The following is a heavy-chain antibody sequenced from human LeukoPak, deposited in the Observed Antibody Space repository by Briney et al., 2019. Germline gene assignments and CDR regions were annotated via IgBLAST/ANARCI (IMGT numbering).Heavy chain of an antibody. CDR2: INHSGST. CDR1: GGSFSGYY. D-gene: IGHD6-13*01. CDR3: ARGPPGAAAGLFFDY. J-gene: IGHJ4*02. V-gene: IGHV4-34*01. Sequence: ASETLSLTCAVYGGSFSGYYWSWIRQPPGKGLEWIGEINHSGSTNYNPSLKSRVTISVDTSKNQFSLKLSSVTAADTAVYYCARGPPGAAAGLFFDYWGQGTLVTVSS.